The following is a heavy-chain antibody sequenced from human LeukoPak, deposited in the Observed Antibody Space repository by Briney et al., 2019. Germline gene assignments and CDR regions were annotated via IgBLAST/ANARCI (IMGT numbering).Heavy chain of an antibody. V-gene: IGHV6-1*01. Sequence: SQTLSLTCAIYGDSVSINSAAWNWIRQSPSRGLESLGRTYQRSKWYNDYAVSVKSRITINPDISKNQFSLQLNSVTPEDTAVYYCARSPSPYSSGWYFDYWGQGTLVTVSS. CDR3: ARSPSPYSSGWYFDY. CDR2: TYQRSKWYN. D-gene: IGHD6-19*01. CDR1: GDSVSINSAA. J-gene: IGHJ4*02.